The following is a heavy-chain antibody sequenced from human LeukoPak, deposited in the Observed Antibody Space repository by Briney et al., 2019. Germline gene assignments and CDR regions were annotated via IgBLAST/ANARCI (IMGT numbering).Heavy chain of an antibody. J-gene: IGHJ4*02. CDR2: INHGGST. D-gene: IGHD4-17*01. Sequence: SETLSLTCAVYGGSFSGYYWSWIRRPPGKGLEWIGEINHGGSTNYNPSLKSRVTISVDTSKNQFSLKLSSVTAADTAVYYCARKGHYGDYSHGRQLDYFDYWGQGTLVTVSS. CDR3: ARKGHYGDYSHGRQLDYFDY. V-gene: IGHV4-34*01. CDR1: GGSFSGYY.